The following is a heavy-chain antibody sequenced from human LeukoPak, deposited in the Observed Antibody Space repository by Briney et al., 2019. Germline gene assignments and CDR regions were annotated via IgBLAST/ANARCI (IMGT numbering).Heavy chain of an antibody. D-gene: IGHD1-14*01. J-gene: IGHJ5*02. Sequence: SETLSLTCTVSDGSISRYYWSWIRQPPGKGLEWIGYIYYSGSTNYNPSLKSRVTISVETSKSQFSLKLSSVTAADTAVYYCARHREPYNWFDPWGQGTLVTVSS. V-gene: IGHV4-59*08. CDR3: ARHREPYNWFDP. CDR1: DGSISRYY. CDR2: IYYSGST.